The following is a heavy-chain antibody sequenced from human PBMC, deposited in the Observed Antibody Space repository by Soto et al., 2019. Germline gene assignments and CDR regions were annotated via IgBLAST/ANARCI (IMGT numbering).Heavy chain of an antibody. V-gene: IGHV4-31*03. CDR2: IFRSGTT. D-gene: IGHD6-13*01. CDR3: AREVLGRSGAFDY. Sequence: QVQLQESGPGLVKPSQTLSLTCTVSGSSVSSGGYYWNWIRQHPGKGLEWIGYIFRSGTTNYNPSLKSRVIMSVDTSTNQFSLILSSVTAADTALYYCAREVLGRSGAFDYWGQGSLVTVSS. J-gene: IGHJ4*02. CDR1: GSSVSSGGYY.